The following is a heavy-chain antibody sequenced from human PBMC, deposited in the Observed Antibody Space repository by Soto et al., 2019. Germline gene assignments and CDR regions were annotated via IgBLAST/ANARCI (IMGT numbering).Heavy chain of an antibody. Sequence: GGSLRLSCAASGFTFSTYWMSWVRQAPGKGLEWVANIKQDGSEKYYVDSVKGRFTISRDNTKNSLYLQMDSLRAEDTAVYYCTKPPRGGYNVGYLDYWGQGILVTVSS. CDR2: IKQDGSEK. J-gene: IGHJ4*02. V-gene: IGHV3-7*01. CDR1: GFTFSTYW. CDR3: TKPPRGGYNVGYLDY. D-gene: IGHD5-12*01.